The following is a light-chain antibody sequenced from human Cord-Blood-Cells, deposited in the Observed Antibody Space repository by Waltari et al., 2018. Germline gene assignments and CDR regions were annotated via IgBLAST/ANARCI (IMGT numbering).Light chain of an antibody. J-gene: IGLJ1*01. V-gene: IGLV2-23*01. CDR3: CSYAGSSPYV. CDR1: SRYVGSYNL. Sequence: QSALTQPASVSGSPGQSITISCPGTSRYVGSYNLVSWYQQHPGKAPKLMIYEGSKRPSGVSNRFSGSKSGNTASLTISGLQAEDEADYYCCSYAGSSPYVFGTGTKVTVL. CDR2: EGS.